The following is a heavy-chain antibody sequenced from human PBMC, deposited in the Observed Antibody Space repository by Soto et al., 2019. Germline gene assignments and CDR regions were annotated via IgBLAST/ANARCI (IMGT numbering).Heavy chain of an antibody. CDR3: AKDPRGDTHPESFQH. V-gene: IGHV3-30*18. CDR1: GFTFSSYG. CDR2: ISYDGSNK. Sequence: QVQLVESGGGVVQPGRSLRLSCAASGFTFSSYGMHWVRQAPGKGLEWVAVISYDGSNKYYADSVKGRFTISRDNSKKTLYLPLNRLRAEVKAVYYCAKDPRGDTHPESFQHGGQGTLVTVSS. J-gene: IGHJ1*01. D-gene: IGHD2-21*01.